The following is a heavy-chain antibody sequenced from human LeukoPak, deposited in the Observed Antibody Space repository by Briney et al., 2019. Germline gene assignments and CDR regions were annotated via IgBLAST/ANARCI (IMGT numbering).Heavy chain of an antibody. CDR2: INPNSGGT. CDR3: ARDPGGLYYYDSSGYYST. D-gene: IGHD3-22*01. V-gene: IGHV1-2*02. J-gene: IGHJ4*02. CDR1: GGTFSSYA. Sequence: ASVKVSCKASGGTFSSYAISWVRQAPGQGLEWMGWINPNSGGTNYAQKFQGRVTMTRDTAISTAYMELSRLRSDDTAVYYCARDPGGLYYYDSSGYYSTWGQGTLVTVSS.